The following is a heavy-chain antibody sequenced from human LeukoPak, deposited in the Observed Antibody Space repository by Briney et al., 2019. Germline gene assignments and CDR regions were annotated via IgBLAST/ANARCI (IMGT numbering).Heavy chain of an antibody. CDR3: ASRGAVAGAHYYFDY. Sequence: SETLSLTCTVSGGSISSGSYYWSWIRQPAGKGLEWIGRIYTSGSTNYNPSLKSRVTISVDTSKNQFSLKLSSVTAADTAVYYCASRGAVAGAHYYFDYWGQGTLVTVSS. CDR1: GGSISSGSYY. J-gene: IGHJ4*02. CDR2: IYTSGST. V-gene: IGHV4-61*02. D-gene: IGHD6-19*01.